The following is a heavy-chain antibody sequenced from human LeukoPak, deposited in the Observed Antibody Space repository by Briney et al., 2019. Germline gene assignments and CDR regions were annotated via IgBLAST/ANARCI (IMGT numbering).Heavy chain of an antibody. CDR2: IRYDGSNK. J-gene: IGHJ4*02. CDR1: GFTFSSYS. D-gene: IGHD5-12*01. Sequence: GGSLRLSCAGSGFTFSSYSMNWVRQAPGKGLEWVAFIRYDGSNKYYADSVKGRFTISRDNSKNTLYLQMNSLRAEDTAVHYCAKVPPWGGYDFPIDYWGQGTLVTVSS. V-gene: IGHV3-30*02. CDR3: AKVPPWGGYDFPIDY.